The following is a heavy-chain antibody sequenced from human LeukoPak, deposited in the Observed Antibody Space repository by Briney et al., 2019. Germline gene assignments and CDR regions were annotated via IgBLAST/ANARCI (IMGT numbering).Heavy chain of an antibody. V-gene: IGHV4-30-4*01. CDR2: IYYSGST. D-gene: IGHD2-8*01. J-gene: IGHJ6*02. CDR3: ARSLRYCTNGVCYHYYYGMDV. CDR1: GDSISSNDYY. Sequence: SETLSLTCTVSGDSISSNDYYWSWIRQPPGKGLEWIGYIYYSGSTYYNPSLKSRVTISVDTSKNQFSLKLSSVTAADTAVYYCARSLRYCTNGVCYHYYYGMDVWGQGTTVTVYS.